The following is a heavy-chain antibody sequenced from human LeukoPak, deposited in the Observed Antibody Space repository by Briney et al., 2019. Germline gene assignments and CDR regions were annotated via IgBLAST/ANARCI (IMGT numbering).Heavy chain of an antibody. CDR1: GGSISSYY. Sequence: SETLSLTCTGSGGSISSYYWSWIRQPAGKGLEWIGRIYTSGSTNYNPSLKSRVTMSVDTSKNQFSLKLSSVTAADTAVYYCARAAGYYDSSGYLSYAFDIWGQGTMVTVSS. V-gene: IGHV4-4*07. D-gene: IGHD3-22*01. CDR2: IYTSGST. J-gene: IGHJ3*02. CDR3: ARAAGYYDSSGYLSYAFDI.